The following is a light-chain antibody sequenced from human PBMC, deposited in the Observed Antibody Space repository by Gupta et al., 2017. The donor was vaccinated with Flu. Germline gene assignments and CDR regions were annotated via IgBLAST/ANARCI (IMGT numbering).Light chain of an antibody. V-gene: IGKV3-20*01. CDR3: QQYCSSPYT. Sequence: GDRVILSCRASQSVTSTYLAWNQQKPGQPPRLLIYDTSARAVGIPARFSGSGSGTDFTLTISRLEPEDFAVYYCQQYCSSPYTFGGGTKVEIK. CDR1: QSVTSTY. CDR2: DTS. J-gene: IGKJ4*01.